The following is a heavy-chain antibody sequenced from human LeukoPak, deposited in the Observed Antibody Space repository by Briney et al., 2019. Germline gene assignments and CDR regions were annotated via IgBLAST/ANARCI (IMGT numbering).Heavy chain of an antibody. D-gene: IGHD3-22*01. V-gene: IGHV6-1*01. CDR1: GDSVSSNSAA. CDR3: AREGYYDSSGYALDYFDY. CDR2: TYYRSKWYN. J-gene: IGHJ4*02. Sequence: SQTLSLTRAISGDSVSSNSAAWNWIRQSPSRGLEWLGRTYYRSKWYNDYAVSVKSRITINPDTSKNQFSLQLNSVTPEDTAVYYCAREGYYDSSGYALDYFDYWGQGTLVTVSS.